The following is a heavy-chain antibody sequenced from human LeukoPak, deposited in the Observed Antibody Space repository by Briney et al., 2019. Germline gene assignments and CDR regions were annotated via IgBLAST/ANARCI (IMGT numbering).Heavy chain of an antibody. V-gene: IGHV4-39*01. CDR2: IYYSGST. J-gene: IGHJ4*02. D-gene: IGHD2-2*01. CDR3: ARLPCGSTSCYGGFDY. CDR1: GGSISSSSYY. Sequence: SGPTLVNPSETLSLTCTVSGGSISSSSYYWGWIRQPPGKGLEWICSIYYSGSTYYNPSLKSRVTISVDTSKNQFSLKLSSVTAADTAVYYCARLPCGSTSCYGGFDYWGQGTLVTVSS.